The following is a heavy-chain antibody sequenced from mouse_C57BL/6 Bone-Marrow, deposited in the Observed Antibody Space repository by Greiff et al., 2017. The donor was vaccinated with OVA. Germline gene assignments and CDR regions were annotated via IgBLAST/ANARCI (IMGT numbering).Heavy chain of an antibody. CDR2: IDPENGDT. CDR3: TCSWGSFAY. CDR1: GFNIKDDY. V-gene: IGHV14-4*01. D-gene: IGHD1-1*01. J-gene: IGHJ3*01. Sequence: VQLQQSGAELVRPGASVKLSCTASGFNIKDDYMHWVKQRPEQGLEWIGWIDPENGDTEYASKFQGKVTITADTSSNTAYLQLSSLTSEDTAVYYCTCSWGSFAYWGQGTLVTVSA.